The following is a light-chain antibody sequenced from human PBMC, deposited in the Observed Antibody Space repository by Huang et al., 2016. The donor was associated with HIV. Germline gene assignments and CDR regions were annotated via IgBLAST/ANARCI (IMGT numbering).Light chain of an antibody. V-gene: IGKV1-NL1*01. CDR2: AAS. CDR3: QQYYSTPPIT. J-gene: IGKJ5*01. CDR1: QGISNS. Sequence: DIQMTQSPSSLSASVGARVTITCRASQGISNSLAWYQQKPGKAPKLLIYAASRLKSGVPSRFSGSGSGTDYTLTISSLQPEDFATYYCQQYYSTPPITFGQGTRLEIK.